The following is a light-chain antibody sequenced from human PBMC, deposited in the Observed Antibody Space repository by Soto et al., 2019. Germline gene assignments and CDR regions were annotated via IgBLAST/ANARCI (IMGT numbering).Light chain of an antibody. Sequence: EIVLTQSPATLSLSPGERATLSCRASQSVSTYLAWYQHKPGHAPRLLIYDASNRATGIPARFSGSGSGTDFTLTISSLEPEDFAVYYCQQRSNWPPLYTFGQGTNLEIK. J-gene: IGKJ2*01. CDR3: QQRSNWPPLYT. V-gene: IGKV3-11*01. CDR1: QSVSTY. CDR2: DAS.